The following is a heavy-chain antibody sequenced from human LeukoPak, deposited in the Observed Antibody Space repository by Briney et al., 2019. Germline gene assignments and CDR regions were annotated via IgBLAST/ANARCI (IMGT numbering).Heavy chain of an antibody. V-gene: IGHV4-39*07. Sequence: SETLSLTCTVSGGSISSSSYFWGWIRQPPGKGLEWIGTIYYSGSTYYNPSLKSRVTISVDTSKNQFSLKLSSVTAADTAVYYCARVRGYMNWFDPWGQGTLVTVSS. D-gene: IGHD6-13*01. CDR3: ARVRGYMNWFDP. J-gene: IGHJ5*02. CDR2: IYYSGST. CDR1: GGSISSSSYF.